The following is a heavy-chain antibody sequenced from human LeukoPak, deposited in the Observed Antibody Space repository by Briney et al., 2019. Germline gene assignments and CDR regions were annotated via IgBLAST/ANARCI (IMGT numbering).Heavy chain of an antibody. Sequence: GGSLRLSCAASGFTLSDYYMSWIRQAPGKGLEWVSYSSSSGSTIYYADSVKGRFAISRDNAKNSLYLQMNSLRAEDTAVYYCAKTYRSGSVLNWGQGTLVTVSS. J-gene: IGHJ4*02. CDR2: SSSSGSTI. D-gene: IGHD3-10*01. CDR3: AKTYRSGSVLN. CDR1: GFTLSDYY. V-gene: IGHV3-11*01.